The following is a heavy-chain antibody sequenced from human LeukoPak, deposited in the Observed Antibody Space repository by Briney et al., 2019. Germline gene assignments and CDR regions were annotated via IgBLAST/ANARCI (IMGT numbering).Heavy chain of an antibody. CDR3: AAQWLVLGAFDI. CDR2: ISASGDNT. V-gene: IGHV3-23*01. CDR1: GITFAGYA. D-gene: IGHD6-19*01. Sequence: GGSLRLSCAASGITFAGYAMSWVRQAPGKGLEWVSGISASGDNTYHADSVKGRFTISRDNSKSTLYLQMNSLRAEDTAVYYCAAQWLVLGAFDIWGQGTMVTVSS. J-gene: IGHJ3*02.